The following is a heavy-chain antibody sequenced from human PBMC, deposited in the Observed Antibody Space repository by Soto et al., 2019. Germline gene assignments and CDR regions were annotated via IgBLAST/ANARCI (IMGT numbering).Heavy chain of an antibody. D-gene: IGHD7-27*01. CDR1: GFTFSSYS. CDR3: ARSVGTSDDAFDI. CDR2: ISSSSSYI. J-gene: IGHJ3*02. V-gene: IGHV3-21*01. Sequence: EVQLVESGGGLVQPGGSLRLSCAASGFTFSSYSMNWVRQAPGKGLEWVSSISSSSSYIYYADSVKGRFTISRDNAKNSLYLQMNSLRAEDTAVYYCARSVGTSDDAFDIWGQGTMVTVSS.